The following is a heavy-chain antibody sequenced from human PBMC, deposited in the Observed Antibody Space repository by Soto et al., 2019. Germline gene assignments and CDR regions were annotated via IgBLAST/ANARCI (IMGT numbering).Heavy chain of an antibody. J-gene: IGHJ4*02. Sequence: PGGSLRLSCTASGFTFSSYALSWVRQAPGKGLEWVSAISANGQGIYYADSVRGRFTISRDNSKNTIFLHMDSLRAEDTAVYYCAKDRNYPRDYFHYWGQGTPVTVSS. CDR1: GFTFSSYA. CDR3: AKDRNYPRDYFHY. D-gene: IGHD1-7*01. CDR2: ISANGQGI. V-gene: IGHV3-23*01.